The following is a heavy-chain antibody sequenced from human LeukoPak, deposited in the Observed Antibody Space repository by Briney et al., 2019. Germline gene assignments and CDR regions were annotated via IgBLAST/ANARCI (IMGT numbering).Heavy chain of an antibody. Sequence: PSETLSLTCTVSGGSISSYYWSWIRQPPGKGLEWIGYIYYSGSTNYNPSLKSRVTISVDTSKNQFSLKLSSVTAADTAVYYCARDLNHNKEPTTYGSGRQGRYFDLWGRGTLVTVSS. CDR2: IYYSGST. D-gene: IGHD3-10*01. V-gene: IGHV4-59*01. CDR3: ARDLNHNKEPTTYGSGRQGRYFDL. J-gene: IGHJ2*01. CDR1: GGSISSYY.